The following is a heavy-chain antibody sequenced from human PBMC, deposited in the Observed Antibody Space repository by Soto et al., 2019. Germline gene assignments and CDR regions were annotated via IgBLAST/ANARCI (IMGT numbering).Heavy chain of an antibody. CDR1: GFTFSSYG. CDR3: ARDSGSYDSSGSHFSPTYGMDV. D-gene: IGHD3-22*01. J-gene: IGHJ6*02. Sequence: GGSLRLSCAASGFTFSSYGMHWVRQAPGKGLEWVAVIWYDGSNKYYADSVKGRFTISRDNSKNTLYLQMNSLRAEDTAVYYCARDSGSYDSSGSHFSPTYGMDVWGQGTTVTVSS. V-gene: IGHV3-33*01. CDR2: IWYDGSNK.